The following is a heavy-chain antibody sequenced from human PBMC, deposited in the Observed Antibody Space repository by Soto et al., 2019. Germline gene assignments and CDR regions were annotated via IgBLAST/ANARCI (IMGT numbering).Heavy chain of an antibody. V-gene: IGHV3-21*01. Sequence: EMHLVESGGGLVKPGGSLRLSCAASGFTFSTYSMNWVRQAPGKGLEWVSSISGSGNYTHYADFLRGRFTIYRDNAKTSLYLQMNSLRAEDTAVYYCAREGINNYNEYYFDSWGQGTVVTVSS. CDR2: ISGSGNYT. CDR3: AREGINNYNEYYFDS. J-gene: IGHJ4*02. D-gene: IGHD4-4*01. CDR1: GFTFSTYS.